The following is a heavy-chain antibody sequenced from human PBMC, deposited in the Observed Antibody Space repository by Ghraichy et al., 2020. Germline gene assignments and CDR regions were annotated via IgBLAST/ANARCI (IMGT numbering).Heavy chain of an antibody. Sequence: SETLSLTCAVYGGSFSGYYWSWIRQPPGKGLEWIGEINHSGSTNYNPSLKSRVTISVDTSKNQFSLKLSSVTAADTAVYYCARTNSYGDYYYYGMDVWGQGTTVTVSS. V-gene: IGHV4-34*01. J-gene: IGHJ6*02. D-gene: IGHD5-18*01. CDR1: GGSFSGYY. CDR3: ARTNSYGDYYYYGMDV. CDR2: INHSGST.